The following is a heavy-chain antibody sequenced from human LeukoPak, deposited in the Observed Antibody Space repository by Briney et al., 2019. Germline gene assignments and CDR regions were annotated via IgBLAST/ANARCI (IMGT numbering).Heavy chain of an antibody. V-gene: IGHV4-34*01. CDR3: ARGLGDTAMVVGY. D-gene: IGHD5-18*01. Sequence: PSETLSLTCAVYGGSFSGYYWSWIRQPPGKGLEWIGEINHSGSTNYNPSLKSRVTISVDTSKNQFSLKLSSVTAADTAVYYCARGLGDTAMVVGYWGQGTLVTVSS. CDR1: GGSFSGYY. J-gene: IGHJ4*02. CDR2: INHSGST.